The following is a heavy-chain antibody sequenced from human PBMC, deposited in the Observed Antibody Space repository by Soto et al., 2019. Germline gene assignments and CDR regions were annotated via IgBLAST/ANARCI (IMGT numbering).Heavy chain of an antibody. CDR3: ATSGSYYYYGMDV. J-gene: IGHJ6*02. CDR1: GFTVSSNY. CDR2: IYSGGST. Sequence: VGSLRLSCAASGFTVSSNYMSWVRQAPGKGLEWVSVIYSGGSTYYADSVKGRFTISRDNSKNTLYLQMNSLRAEDTAVYYCATSGSYYYYGMDVWGQGTTVTVSS. V-gene: IGHV3-53*01. D-gene: IGHD3-3*01.